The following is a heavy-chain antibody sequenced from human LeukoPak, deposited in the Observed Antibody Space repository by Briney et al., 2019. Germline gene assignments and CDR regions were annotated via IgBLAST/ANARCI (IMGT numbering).Heavy chain of an antibody. CDR2: ISGSGSST. V-gene: IGHV3-23*01. CDR1: GFTFSSYA. D-gene: IGHD6-13*01. Sequence: QPGGSLRLSCAASGFTFSSYAMSWVRQAPGKGLEWVSAISGSGSSTYYADSVKGRFTISRDNSKNTLYLQMNSLRAEDTAVYYCAKRVVGQQLVPTFDYWGQGTLVTVSS. J-gene: IGHJ4*02. CDR3: AKRVVGQQLVPTFDY.